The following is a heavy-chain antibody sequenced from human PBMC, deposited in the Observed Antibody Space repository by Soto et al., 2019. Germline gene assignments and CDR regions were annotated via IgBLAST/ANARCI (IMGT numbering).Heavy chain of an antibody. CDR1: GGSFSGYY. V-gene: IGHV4-34*01. J-gene: IGHJ5*02. Sequence: SETLSLTCAVYGGSFSGYYWSWIRQPPGKGLEWIGEINHSGSTNYNPTLKSRVTISVDTSKNQFSLKLSSVTAADTAVYYCAQGGGSYPKWFDPWGQGTLVTVSS. CDR3: AQGGGSYPKWFDP. D-gene: IGHD1-26*01. CDR2: INHSGST.